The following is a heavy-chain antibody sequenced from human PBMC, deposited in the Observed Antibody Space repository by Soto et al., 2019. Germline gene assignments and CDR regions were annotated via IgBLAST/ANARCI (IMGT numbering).Heavy chain of an antibody. CDR2: ISAYTGDT. CDR1: GYSFDTYS. CDR3: ARDRWVGESKYFDH. J-gene: IGHJ4*02. D-gene: IGHD3-10*01. V-gene: IGHV1-18*01. Sequence: QVQLVQSGTEVRKPGASVKVSCKASGYSFDTYSITWVRQAPGQGLEWLGWISAYTGDTDSARILQGRFSITTDTSTGTAYMELRGLRFDDTAVYYCARDRWVGESKYFDHWGQGTLVAVSS.